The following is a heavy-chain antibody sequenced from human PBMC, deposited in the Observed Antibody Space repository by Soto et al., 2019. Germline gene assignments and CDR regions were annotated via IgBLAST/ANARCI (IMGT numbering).Heavy chain of an antibody. Sequence: GASVKVSCKASGGTFSSYAISWVRQAPGQGLEWMGGISAINGTTNYAQKLQGRVTMTTDTSTSTAYMELRSLRSDDTAVYYCARGSGRPLNYYMDVWGKGTTVTVSS. V-gene: IGHV1-18*01. CDR2: ISAINGTT. D-gene: IGHD1-26*01. CDR3: ARGSGRPLNYYMDV. J-gene: IGHJ6*03. CDR1: GGTFSSYA.